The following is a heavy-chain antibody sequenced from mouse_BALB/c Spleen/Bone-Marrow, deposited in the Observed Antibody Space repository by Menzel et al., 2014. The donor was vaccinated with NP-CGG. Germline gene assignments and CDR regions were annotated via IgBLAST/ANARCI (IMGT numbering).Heavy chain of an antibody. V-gene: IGHV7-3*02. CDR2: IRNKANGYTT. CDR3: RRNNSMIENMDY. D-gene: IGHD2-10*02. J-gene: IGHJ4*01. CDR1: GFTFTDYY. Sequence: EVKLMESGGGWVQPGGSLRLSCATSGFTFTDYYMSWVRQPPGKALEWLGSIRNKANGYTTEYSASVKGRFTISRDNSQSILYLQMNTLRAEYRATYHCRRNNSMIENMDYWGQGTSVTVSS.